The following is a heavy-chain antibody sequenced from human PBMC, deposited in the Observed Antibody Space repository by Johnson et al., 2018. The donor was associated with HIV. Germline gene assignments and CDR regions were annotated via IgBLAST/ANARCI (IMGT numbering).Heavy chain of an antibody. D-gene: IGHD1-26*01. CDR2: ISGSGGST. CDR1: GFTFSSNA. CDR3: AREGRLGSYLGGVAFDI. Sequence: VQLVESGGGLIQPGGSLRLSCAASGFTFSSNAMSWVRQAPGKGLEWVSGISGSGGSTYYADSVKGRFTISRDNSKNTLYLQMNSLRAEDTAVYYCAREGRLGSYLGGVAFDIWGQGTMVTVSS. V-gene: IGHV3-23*04. J-gene: IGHJ3*02.